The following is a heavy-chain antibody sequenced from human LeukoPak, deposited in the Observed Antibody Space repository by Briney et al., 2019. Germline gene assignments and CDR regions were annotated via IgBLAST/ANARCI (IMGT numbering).Heavy chain of an antibody. CDR3: ARGSYSYGNAFDY. D-gene: IGHD5-18*01. CDR1: GDSVSRNTAG. Sequence: SQTLSLTCAISGDSVSRNTAGWNWIRQSPSRGLEWLGRTYYRSKWYSDFAPSVRNRITINPDTSKNQFSLQLNSVTPEDTAVYFCARGSYSYGNAFDYWGQGTLVTVSS. V-gene: IGHV6-1*01. J-gene: IGHJ4*02. CDR2: TYYRSKWYS.